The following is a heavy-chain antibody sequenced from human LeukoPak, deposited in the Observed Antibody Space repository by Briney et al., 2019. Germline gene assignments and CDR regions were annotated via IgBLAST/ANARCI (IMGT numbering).Heavy chain of an antibody. V-gene: IGHV4-30-4*01. D-gene: IGHD2-15*01. CDR1: GASIRSGDYY. CDR3: ARDCSGGSCYGAFDI. Sequence: PSQTLSLTCTVSGASIRSGDYYWSWIHQPPGKGLEWIGYIYDSGSTYYNPPLKSRITISVDTSENRFSLKLSSVTATDTAVYYCARDCSGGSCYGAFDIWGQGTMVTVSS. CDR2: IYDSGST. J-gene: IGHJ3*02.